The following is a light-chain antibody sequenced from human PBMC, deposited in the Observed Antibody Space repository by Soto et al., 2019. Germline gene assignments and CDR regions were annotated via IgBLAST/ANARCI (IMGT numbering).Light chain of an antibody. CDR2: SNN. Sequence: QLVLSQPPSASGTPGQRVTISCSGSNSNIGSNTVNWYQQLPGTAPKLLIHSNNQRPSGVPDRFSGSKSGTSASLAISGLQSEDEAEYYCAAWDDSLNGLYVFGTGTKVTVL. J-gene: IGLJ1*01. CDR3: AAWDDSLNGLYV. V-gene: IGLV1-44*01. CDR1: NSNIGSNT.